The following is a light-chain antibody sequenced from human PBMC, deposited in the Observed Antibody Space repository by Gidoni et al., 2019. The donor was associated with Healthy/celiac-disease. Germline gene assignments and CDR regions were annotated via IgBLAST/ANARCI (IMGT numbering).Light chain of an antibody. CDR2: AAS. J-gene: IGKJ2*01. CDR1: PSISSY. V-gene: IGKV1-39*01. CDR3: QQSDSTT. Sequence: DIQMTQSPSSLSASVGDRVTIPCRASPSISSYLNGYQQKPGQAPQLLIYAASSLQSGVPSRFSGSGSGTDFTLTISSLQPEDFATYYCQQSDSTTFXXXTKLEIK.